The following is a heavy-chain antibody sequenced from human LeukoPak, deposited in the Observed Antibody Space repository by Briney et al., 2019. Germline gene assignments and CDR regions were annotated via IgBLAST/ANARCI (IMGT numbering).Heavy chain of an antibody. V-gene: IGHV3-21*01. J-gene: IGHJ4*02. D-gene: IGHD3-10*01. CDR2: ISSSSTSM. CDR3: LIHPGALWLNKTFDY. CDR1: GFTFSSYS. Sequence: GGSLRLSCVASGFTFSSYSMNWVRQAPGKGLEWVSSISSSSTSMYYADSLKGRFTISRDNSKSSLFLQLNSLRAEDTAVYYCLIHPGALWLNKTFDYWAQGTLVTVSS.